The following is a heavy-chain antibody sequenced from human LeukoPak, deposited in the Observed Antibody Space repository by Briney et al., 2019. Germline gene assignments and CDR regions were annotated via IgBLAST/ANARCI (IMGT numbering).Heavy chain of an antibody. CDR3: SRIRPDVLTGYYIDY. Sequence: PGGSLRLSCAASGFTFSNYWMSWVRQAPGEGLEWVANIKNDGSEKYYADSVKGRFTISRDNAKNLLNLQMNSLRAEDTAVYYCSRIRPDVLTGYYIDYWGQGTLVTVSS. V-gene: IGHV3-7*01. CDR2: IKNDGSEK. CDR1: GFTFSNYW. D-gene: IGHD3-9*01. J-gene: IGHJ4*02.